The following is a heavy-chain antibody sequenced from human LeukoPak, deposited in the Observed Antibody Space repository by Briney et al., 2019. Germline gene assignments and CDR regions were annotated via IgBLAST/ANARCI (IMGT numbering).Heavy chain of an antibody. J-gene: IGHJ6*02. CDR1: GGSISSYY. CDR2: IYYSGST. D-gene: IGHD1-26*01. V-gene: IGHV4-59*01. Sequence: EPSETLSLTCTVSGGSISSYYWSWIRQPPGKGLEWIGYIYYSGSTNYNPSLKSRVTISVDTSKNQFSLKLSSVTAADTAVYYCARDQRTVGYYGMDVWGRGTTVTVSS. CDR3: ARDQRTVGYYGMDV.